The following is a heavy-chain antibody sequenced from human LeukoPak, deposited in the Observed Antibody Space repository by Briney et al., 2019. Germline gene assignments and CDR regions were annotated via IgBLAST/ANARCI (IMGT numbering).Heavy chain of an antibody. V-gene: IGHV3-23*01. J-gene: IGHJ4*02. D-gene: IGHD3-10*01. CDR3: AKETYGSGSYPFDY. Sequence: GGSLRLSCAASGFTLSSYAMSWVRQAPGKGLEWVSSISASGGSTNYADSVKGRFTISRDNSKNTVYLQMNSLRAEDTAVYYCAKETYGSGSYPFDYWGQGTLVTVSS. CDR1: GFTLSSYA. CDR2: ISASGGST.